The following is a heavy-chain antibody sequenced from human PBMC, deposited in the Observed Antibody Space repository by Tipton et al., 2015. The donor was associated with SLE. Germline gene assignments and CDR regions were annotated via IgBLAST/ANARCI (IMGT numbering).Heavy chain of an antibody. CDR1: GDSISNSYF. V-gene: IGHV4-38-2*02. CDR3: ARPLIGGSSGFFDS. J-gene: IGHJ4*02. Sequence: LSLTCTVSGDSISNSYFWGWIRQSPGKGLEWIGNIYHSGTTYYNPSLESRVTISVDTSQNQVSLKLTSVTAADTAAYYCARPLIGGSSGFFDSWGQGTLVTVSS. D-gene: IGHD2-15*01. CDR2: IYHSGTT.